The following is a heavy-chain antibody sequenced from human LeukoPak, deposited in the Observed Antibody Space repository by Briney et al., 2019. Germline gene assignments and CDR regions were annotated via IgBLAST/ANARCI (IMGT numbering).Heavy chain of an antibody. J-gene: IGHJ4*02. V-gene: IGHV1-18*01. Sequence: ASVKVSCKASGYTFISYGMSGVRQAPGQGREWMGWISAYNGNTNYAQKLQGRVTMTTDTSTSTAYMELRSLRSDDTAVYYCARVAEDCSSTSCYAGVDYWGQGTLVTVSS. CDR2: ISAYNGNT. D-gene: IGHD2-2*01. CDR1: GYTFISYG. CDR3: ARVAEDCSSTSCYAGVDY.